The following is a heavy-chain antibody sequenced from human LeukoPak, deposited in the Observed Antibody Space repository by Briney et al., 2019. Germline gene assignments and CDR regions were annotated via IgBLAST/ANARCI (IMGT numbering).Heavy chain of an antibody. CDR3: AREADTAMVTWAFDI. D-gene: IGHD5-18*01. J-gene: IGHJ3*02. V-gene: IGHV3-33*01. Sequence: GGSLRLSCAAFGFTFSSYGMHWVRQAPGKGLEWVAVIWYDGSNKYYADSVKGRFTISRDNSKNTLYLQMNSLRAEDTAVYYCAREADTAMVTWAFDIWGQGTMVTASS. CDR1: GFTFSSYG. CDR2: IWYDGSNK.